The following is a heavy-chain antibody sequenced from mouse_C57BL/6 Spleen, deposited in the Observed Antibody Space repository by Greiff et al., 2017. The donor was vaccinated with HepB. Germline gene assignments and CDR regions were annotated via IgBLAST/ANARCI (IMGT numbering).Heavy chain of an antibody. CDR1: GYSITSGYD. D-gene: IGHD2-12*01. CDR3: ARAHYTDYFDY. Sequence: EVQLQESGPGMVKPSQSLSLTCTVTGYSITSGYDWHWIRHFPGNNLEWMGYISYSGSTNYNPSLKSRISITHDTSKNHFFLKLNSVTTEDTATYYCARAHYTDYFDYWGQGTTLTVSS. V-gene: IGHV3-1*01. J-gene: IGHJ2*01. CDR2: ISYSGST.